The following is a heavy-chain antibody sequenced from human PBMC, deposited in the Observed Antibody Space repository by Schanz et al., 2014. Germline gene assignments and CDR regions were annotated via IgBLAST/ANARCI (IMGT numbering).Heavy chain of an antibody. J-gene: IGHJ5*02. CDR3: AKFLYDDPS. CDR1: GGDIGNYY. Sequence: QVQLQESGPGLVKPSETLSLTCSVSGGDIGNYYWSWIRQPPGKGLEWIGYIHQSGGTNYNPSLKSGVTILVDTSKNHFSLRLPSLTAADTAVYYCAKFLYDDPSWGQGTLVTVSS. CDR2: IHQSGGT. V-gene: IGHV4-59*08. D-gene: IGHD3-3*01.